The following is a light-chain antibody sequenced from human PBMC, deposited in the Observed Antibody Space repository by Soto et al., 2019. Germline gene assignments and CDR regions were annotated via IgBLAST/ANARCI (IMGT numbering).Light chain of an antibody. CDR2: GAS. CDR1: QSVSGN. J-gene: IGKJ5*01. CDR3: QQYNNWPPIT. V-gene: IGKV3-15*01. Sequence: EVVLTQSPATLSVSPGERATLSCRASQSVSGNLAWYQQNPGQAPRLLIYGASTRATGIPARFSGSGSGTEFTLTISSLQSEDFAVYYCQQYNNWPPITFGQGTRLEIK.